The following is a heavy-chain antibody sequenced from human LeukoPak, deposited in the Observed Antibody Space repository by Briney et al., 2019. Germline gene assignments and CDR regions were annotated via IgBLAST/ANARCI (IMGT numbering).Heavy chain of an antibody. CDR3: ATYYYDSSGYYKGMDAFDI. CDR1: GGTFSSYA. D-gene: IGHD3-22*01. V-gene: IGHV1-69*04. CDR2: IIPILGIA. J-gene: IGHJ3*02. Sequence: SVKVSCKASGGTFSSYAISWVRQATGQGLEWMGRIIPILGIANYAQKFQGRVTITADKSTSTAYMELSSLRSEDTAVYYCATYYYDSSGYYKGMDAFDIWGQGTMVTVSS.